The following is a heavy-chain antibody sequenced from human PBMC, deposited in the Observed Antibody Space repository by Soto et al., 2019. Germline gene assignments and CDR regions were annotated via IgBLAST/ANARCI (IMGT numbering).Heavy chain of an antibody. CDR1: GYTFTSYG. CDR3: VRVVVVAAPGGYYYGMDV. CDR2: ISAYNGNT. Sequence: SVKVYCKASGYTFTSYGISWVRQAPVQGLEWMGWISAYNGNTNYAQKLQGRVTMTTDTSTSTAYMELRSLRSDDTAVYYCVRVVVVAAPGGYYYGMDVWGQGTTVTVSS. J-gene: IGHJ6*02. V-gene: IGHV1-18*04. D-gene: IGHD2-15*01.